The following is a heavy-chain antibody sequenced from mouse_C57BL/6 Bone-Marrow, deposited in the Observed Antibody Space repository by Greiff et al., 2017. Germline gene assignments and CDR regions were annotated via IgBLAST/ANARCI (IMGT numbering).Heavy chain of an antibody. J-gene: IGHJ3*01. CDR1: GYAFSSSW. V-gene: IGHV1-82*01. CDR2: IYPGDGDT. D-gene: IGHD6-1*01. CDR3: AKSKGSCEYVDWFAY. Sequence: VQLQESGPELVKPGASVKISCKASGYAFSSSWMNWVKQRPGKGLEWIGRIYPGDGDTNYNGKFKGKATLTADKSSSTAYMPLSSLTSEDSAVYFCAKSKGSCEYVDWFAYWGQGTLVTVSA.